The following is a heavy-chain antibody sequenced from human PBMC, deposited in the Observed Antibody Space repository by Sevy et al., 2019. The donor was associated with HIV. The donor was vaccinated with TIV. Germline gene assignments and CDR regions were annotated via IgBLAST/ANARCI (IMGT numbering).Heavy chain of an antibody. CDR2: ISWNSVSL. V-gene: IGHV3-9*01. CDR3: AKDTRPATMSNSSYYYYDGMDV. CDR1: GFRFSDYA. J-gene: IGHJ6*02. Sequence: GGSLRLSCAASGFRFSDYAMHWVRQAPGKGLEWVSGISWNSVSLDYADSVKGRFTISRDNAKNSLYLQMNRLRSEDTALYYCAKDTRPATMSNSSYYYYDGMDVWGQGTTVTVSS. D-gene: IGHD6-6*01.